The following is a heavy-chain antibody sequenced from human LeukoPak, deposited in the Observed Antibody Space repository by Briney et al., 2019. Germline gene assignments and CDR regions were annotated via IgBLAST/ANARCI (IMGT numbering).Heavy chain of an antibody. J-gene: IGHJ3*01. CDR2: IYPGDSGP. D-gene: IGHD1-26*01. CDR1: GYSFTSYC. CDR3: GMSGDRVPLQDDVFDV. Sequence: GESLKISCKVSGYSFTSYCIGWVRQMPGKGLEWMGIIYPGDSGPTYSPSFQGQVTISVDNSISTAYLQWNSLQASDTAMYYCGMSGDRVPLQDDVFDVWGQGTMVTVST. V-gene: IGHV5-51*01.